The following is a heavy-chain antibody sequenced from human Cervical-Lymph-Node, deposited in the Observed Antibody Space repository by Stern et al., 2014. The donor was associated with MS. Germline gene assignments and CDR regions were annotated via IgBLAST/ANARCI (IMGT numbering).Heavy chain of an antibody. V-gene: IGHV1-46*01. J-gene: IGHJ6*02. D-gene: IGHD6-19*01. CDR1: GHTFSIYY. Sequence: QLVQSGAEVKTPGASGKLSCKASGHTFSIYYMNWVRQAPGQGLEWMGIINPSGGSTSYAQKFQGRVTMTRDTSTSTVYMELSSLRSEDTAVYYCAREVAGHRLGMMDVWGQGTSVTVSS. CDR2: INPSGGST. CDR3: AREVAGHRLGMMDV.